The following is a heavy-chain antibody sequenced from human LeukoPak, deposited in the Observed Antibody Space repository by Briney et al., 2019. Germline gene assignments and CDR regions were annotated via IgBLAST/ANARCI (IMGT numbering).Heavy chain of an antibody. CDR3: ARIFSWYYYGMDV. Sequence: ASVTVSCTASGYTFTSYAMNWVRQAPGQGLEWMGWINTNTGNPTYAQGFTGRFVFSLDTSVSTAYLQISSLKAKDTAVYYCARIFSWYYYGMDVWGQGTTVTVSS. CDR1: GYTFTSYA. D-gene: IGHD3-9*01. CDR2: INTNTGNP. J-gene: IGHJ6*02. V-gene: IGHV7-4-1*02.